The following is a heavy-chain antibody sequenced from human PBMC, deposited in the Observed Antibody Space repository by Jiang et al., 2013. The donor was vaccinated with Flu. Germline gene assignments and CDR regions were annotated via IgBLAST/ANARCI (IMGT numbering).Heavy chain of an antibody. CDR3: ARGAVVVPAASNWFDP. D-gene: IGHD2-2*01. Sequence: GLVKPSETLSLTCTVSGGSISSYYWSWIRQPPGKDWSGLGISITVGSTNYNPSLKSRVTISVDTSKNQFSLKLSSVTAADTAVYYCARGAVVVPAASNWFDPWGQGTLVTVSS. V-gene: IGHV4-59*01. CDR2: SITVGST. CDR1: GGSISSYY. J-gene: IGHJ5*02.